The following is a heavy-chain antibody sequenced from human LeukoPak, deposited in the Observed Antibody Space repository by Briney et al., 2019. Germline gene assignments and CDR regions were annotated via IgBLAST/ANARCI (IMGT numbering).Heavy chain of an antibody. J-gene: IGHJ4*02. V-gene: IGHV4-38-2*02. CDR1: GYSINSGYH. Sequence: SETLSLTCIVSGYSINSGYHWGWIRQPPGKGLEWIGTIYHSGSTYYNPSLKSRVTISIDTSKNQFSLKLSSVTAADTAVYYCARHYLYDTSGDGTYYFDYWGQGTLVTVSS. CDR3: ARHYLYDTSGDGTYYFDY. CDR2: IYHSGST. D-gene: IGHD3-22*01.